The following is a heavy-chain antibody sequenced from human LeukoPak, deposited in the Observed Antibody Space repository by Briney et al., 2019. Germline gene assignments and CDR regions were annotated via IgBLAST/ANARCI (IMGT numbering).Heavy chain of an antibody. D-gene: IGHD3-10*01. CDR2: ISGSGGST. Sequence: GGSLRLSCAASGFTFSSYAMSWVRQAPGKGLEWVSAISGSGGSTYYADSVKGRFTIPRDNSKNTLYLQMNSLRAEDTAVYYCAKSAYGSGSYRYYFDYWGQGTLVTVSS. J-gene: IGHJ4*02. CDR3: AKSAYGSGSYRYYFDY. CDR1: GFTFSSYA. V-gene: IGHV3-23*01.